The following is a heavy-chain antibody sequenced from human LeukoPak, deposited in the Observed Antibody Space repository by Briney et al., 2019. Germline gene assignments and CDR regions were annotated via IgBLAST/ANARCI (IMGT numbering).Heavy chain of an antibody. D-gene: IGHD3-10*01. Sequence: ASVKVSCKASGYTFTSYGISWVRQAPGQGLEWMGWISAYNGNTNYAQKLQGRVTMTTDTSTCTAYMELRSLRSDDTAVYYCARGEYGSGSYPTRPWGQGTLVTVSS. V-gene: IGHV1-18*01. CDR2: ISAYNGNT. CDR3: ARGEYGSGSYPTRP. J-gene: IGHJ5*02. CDR1: GYTFTSYG.